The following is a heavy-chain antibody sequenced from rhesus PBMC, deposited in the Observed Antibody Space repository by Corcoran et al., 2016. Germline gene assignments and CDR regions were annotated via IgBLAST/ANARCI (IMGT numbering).Heavy chain of an antibody. J-gene: IGHJ6*01. Sequence: QVKLQQWGEGLVKPSETLSLTCAVYGCSISCFYWRWLRQPPGKGLEWIGNIDGNSASTNYNPSLKNRVTISKDTSKNQFSLKLSSVTAADTAVYYCARLYSRTYGLDSWGQRVVVTVSS. CDR3: ARLYSRTYGLDS. CDR2: IDGNSAST. V-gene: IGHV4-73*01. CDR1: GCSISCFY. D-gene: IGHD4-23*01.